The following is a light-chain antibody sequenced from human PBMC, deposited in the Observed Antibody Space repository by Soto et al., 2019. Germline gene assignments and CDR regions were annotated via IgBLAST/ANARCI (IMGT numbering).Light chain of an antibody. Sequence: EIVMTQSPATLSVSPGERATLSCRASQSVSNNLAWYQQKPGQAPRLLIYFASTRATGVPARFSGSGSGTELTLTISSLQSEDFAVYYCQQYNEWPLTFGGGTKVE. V-gene: IGKV3-15*01. J-gene: IGKJ4*01. CDR2: FAS. CDR1: QSVSNN. CDR3: QQYNEWPLT.